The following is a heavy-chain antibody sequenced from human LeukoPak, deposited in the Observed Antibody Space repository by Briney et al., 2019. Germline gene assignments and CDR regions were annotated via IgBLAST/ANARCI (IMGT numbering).Heavy chain of an antibody. J-gene: IGHJ3*02. CDR3: AREEVRGYSYGYYAFDI. CDR1: GGSISSGGYS. CDR2: IYYTTTT. D-gene: IGHD5-18*01. V-gene: IGHV4-30-4*07. Sequence: SETLSLTCAVSGGSISSGGYSWSWIRQPPGKGLEWIGTIYYTTTTYYNPSLKSRVTISVDTSKNQFSLKLSSVTAADTAVYYCAREEVRGYSYGYYAFDIWGQGTMVTVSS.